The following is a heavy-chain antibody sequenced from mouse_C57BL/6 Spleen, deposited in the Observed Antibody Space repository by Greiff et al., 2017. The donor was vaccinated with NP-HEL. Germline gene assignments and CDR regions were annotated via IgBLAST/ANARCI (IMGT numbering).Heavy chain of an antibody. CDR1: GYAFSSSW. CDR2: IYPGDGDT. V-gene: IGHV1-82*01. D-gene: IGHD4-1*01. J-gene: IGHJ1*03. CDR3: ALGRGYFDV. Sequence: QVQLQQSGPELVKPGASVKISCKASGYAFSSSWMNWVKQRPGKGLEWIGRIYPGDGDTNYNGKFKGKATLTADKSSSTAYMQLSSLTSEDSAVYFCALGRGYFDVWGTGTTVTVSS.